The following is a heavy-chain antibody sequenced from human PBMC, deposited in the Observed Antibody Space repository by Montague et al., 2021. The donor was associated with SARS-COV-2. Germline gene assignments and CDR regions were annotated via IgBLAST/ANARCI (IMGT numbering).Heavy chain of an antibody. CDR2: IDNSGTT. Sequence: SETLSLTCSVSGGSLSTYHWSWIRQPPGKGLEWIGYIDNSGTTSYNPSLRSRATLSLYVSKNQFSQDLNSVTAADTAVYYCARISYNHYGLDVWGQGTTVTVSS. J-gene: IGHJ6*02. CDR3: ARISYNHYGLDV. CDR1: GGSLSTYH. V-gene: IGHV4-4*09.